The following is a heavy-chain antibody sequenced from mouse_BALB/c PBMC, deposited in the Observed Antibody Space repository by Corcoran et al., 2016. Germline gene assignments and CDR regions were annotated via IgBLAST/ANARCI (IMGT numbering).Heavy chain of an antibody. CDR2: INTYTGEP. CDR1: GYTFTNYG. D-gene: IGHD3-3*01. Sequence: QIQLVQSGPELKKPGETVKISCKASGYTFTNYGMNWVKQAPGKGLKWMGWINTYTGEPTYADDFKGRFAFSLETSASTAYLQINNRKKEDTATYFCAREPRAMDYWGQGTSVTVSS. V-gene: IGHV9-3-1*01. CDR3: AREPRAMDY. J-gene: IGHJ4*01.